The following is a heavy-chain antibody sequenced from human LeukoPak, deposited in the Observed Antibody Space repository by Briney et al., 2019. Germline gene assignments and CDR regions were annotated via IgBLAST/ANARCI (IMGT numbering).Heavy chain of an antibody. D-gene: IGHD3-16*01. CDR2: IYYSGST. CDR3: ARQGYYSRSLDY. J-gene: IGHJ4*02. Sequence: SETLSLTCTVSGGSISSYYWSWIRQPPGKGLEWIGYIYYSGSTNYNPSLKSRVTISVDTSKNQFSLKLSSVTAADTAVYYCARQGYYSRSLDYWGQGTLVTVSS. V-gene: IGHV4-59*01. CDR1: GGSISSYY.